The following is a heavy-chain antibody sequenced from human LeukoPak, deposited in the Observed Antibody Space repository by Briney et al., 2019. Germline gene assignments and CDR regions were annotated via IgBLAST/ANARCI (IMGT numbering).Heavy chain of an antibody. Sequence: GGSLRLSCAASGFFFSDSAMAWVRQAPGKGLEWVSYISSSSSTIYYADSVKGRFTISRDNAKNSLYLQMNSLRAEDTAVYYCARGVLAVAGIFDYWGQGTLVTVSS. D-gene: IGHD6-19*01. V-gene: IGHV3-48*01. CDR1: GFFFSDSA. J-gene: IGHJ4*02. CDR2: ISSSSSTI. CDR3: ARGVLAVAGIFDY.